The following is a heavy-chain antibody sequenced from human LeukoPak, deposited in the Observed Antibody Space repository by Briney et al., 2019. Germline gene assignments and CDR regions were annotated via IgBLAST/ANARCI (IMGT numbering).Heavy chain of an antibody. CDR1: GFTFSDYY. J-gene: IGHJ4*02. Sequence: GGSLRLSCAASGFTFSDYYMSWIRQAPGKGLEWVSYISSSGSTIYYADSVKGRFTISRDNAKNSLYLQMNSLRAEDTAVYYCARHWAGEQYSNYGFDYWGQGTLVTVSS. CDR3: ARHWAGEQYSNYGFDY. D-gene: IGHD4-11*01. CDR2: ISSSGSTI. V-gene: IGHV3-11*01.